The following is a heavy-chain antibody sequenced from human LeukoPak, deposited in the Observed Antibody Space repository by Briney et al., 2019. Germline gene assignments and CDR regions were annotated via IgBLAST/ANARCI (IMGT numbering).Heavy chain of an antibody. D-gene: IGHD6-19*01. CDR1: GYTFSGSY. Sequence: ASVKVSCKASGYTFSGSYMHWVRQAPGQGPEWMGWINPGSGANYAKRFQDRVTMTRDTSISTAYMELSRLTSDDTAVYYCASYPRYSSSPPFDYWGQGTLVTVSS. CDR3: ASYPRYSSSPPFDY. CDR2: INPGSGA. J-gene: IGHJ4*02. V-gene: IGHV1-2*02.